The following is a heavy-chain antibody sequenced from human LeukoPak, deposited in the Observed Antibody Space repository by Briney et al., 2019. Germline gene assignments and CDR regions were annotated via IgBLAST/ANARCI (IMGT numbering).Heavy chain of an antibody. V-gene: IGHV4-39*01. J-gene: IGHJ4*02. CDR2: IYYSGST. D-gene: IGHD5-12*01. CDR1: GGSISSSSYY. CDR3: ARKASPYSLVATLYYFDY. Sequence: ETLSLTCTVSGGSISSSSYYWGWIRQPPGKGLEWIGSIYYSGSTYYNPSLKSRVTISVDTSKNQFSLKLSSVTAADTAVYYCARKASPYSLVATLYYFDYWGQGTLVTVSS.